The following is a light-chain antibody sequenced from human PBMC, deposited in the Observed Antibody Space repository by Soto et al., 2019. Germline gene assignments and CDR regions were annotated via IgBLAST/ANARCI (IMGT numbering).Light chain of an antibody. CDR2: KAS. J-gene: IGKJ1*01. CDR1: QSIGSW. V-gene: IGKV1-5*03. CDR3: QQYSSFPWT. Sequence: DIQMTQSPSILSASVGDIVTITCRASQSIGSWLAWYQQTEGKAPKVLIYKASNLERGVPSRFSGSGSGTEFTLTISSLKAADFATYYCQQYSSFPWTFGQGTKVDIK.